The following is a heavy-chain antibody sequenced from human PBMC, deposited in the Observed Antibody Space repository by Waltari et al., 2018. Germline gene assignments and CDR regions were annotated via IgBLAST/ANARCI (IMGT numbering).Heavy chain of an antibody. J-gene: IGHJ2*01. V-gene: IGHV4-38-2*01. CDR1: GYSISSGYY. D-gene: IGHD2-15*01. CDR2: IYHSGST. Sequence: QVQLQESGPGLVKPSETLSLTCAVSGYSISSGYYWGWIRQPPGKGLEWIGSIYHSGSTYHNPSLTSRVTISVDTSKNQFSLKLSSVTAADTAVYYCARLGVVVASPDWYFDLWGRGTLVTVSS. CDR3: ARLGVVVASPDWYFDL.